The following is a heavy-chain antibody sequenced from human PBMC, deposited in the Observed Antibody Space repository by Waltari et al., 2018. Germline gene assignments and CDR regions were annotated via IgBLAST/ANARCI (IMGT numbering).Heavy chain of an antibody. CDR1: GYSISSGYY. CDR3: ARPSKEMNAFDI. V-gene: IGHV4-38-2*01. CDR2: IYHSGST. Sequence: QVQLQESGPGLVKPSETLSLTCAVSGYSISSGYYWGWIRQPPGKGLEWIGSIYHSGSTYYNPSLKSRVTISVDTSKNQFSLKLSSVTAADTAVYYCARPSKEMNAFDIWGQWTMVTVSS. J-gene: IGHJ3*02.